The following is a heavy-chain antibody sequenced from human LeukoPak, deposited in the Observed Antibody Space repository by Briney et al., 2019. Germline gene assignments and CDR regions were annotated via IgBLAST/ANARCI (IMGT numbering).Heavy chain of an antibody. CDR1: GYTFTGYS. V-gene: IGHV1-2*02. CDR3: AVAPGDY. Sequence: ASVKVSCKASGYTFTGYSIYWVRQTPGQKLEWMGWINPKTGTANSAQKFQGRVTLTRDTSISTVYMELTRLTSDDTALYYCAVAPGDYWGQGTLLIVSA. D-gene: IGHD3-16*01. CDR2: INPKTGTA. J-gene: IGHJ4*02.